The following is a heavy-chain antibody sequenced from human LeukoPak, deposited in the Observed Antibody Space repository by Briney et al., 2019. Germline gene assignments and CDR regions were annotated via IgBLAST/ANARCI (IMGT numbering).Heavy chain of an antibody. D-gene: IGHD5-12*01. J-gene: IGHJ4*02. V-gene: IGHV3-64*01. CDR2: ISRNGDTT. CDR1: GFTFSGYV. CDR3: ARESQGGSDY. Sequence: GGSLRLSCAASGFTFSGYVMHWVRQAPGKGPESVSAISRNGDTTYYAPSVKGRFTISRDDSKDTLYLQMGGLRAEDMAVYYCARESQGGSDYWGQGTLVTVSS.